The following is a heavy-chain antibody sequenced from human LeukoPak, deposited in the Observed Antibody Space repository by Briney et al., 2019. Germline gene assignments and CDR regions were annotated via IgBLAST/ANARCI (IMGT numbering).Heavy chain of an antibody. CDR2: IYDSGST. CDR3: ARDRKFAFDI. V-gene: IGHV4-59*01. Sequence: SETLSLTCTVSGGSISSYYWSWIRQPPGKGLEWIGYIYDSGSTNYNPSLKSRVTISVDTSKNQFSLKLSSETAADTAVYYCARDRKFAFDIWGQGTMVTVSS. J-gene: IGHJ3*02. CDR1: GGSISSYY.